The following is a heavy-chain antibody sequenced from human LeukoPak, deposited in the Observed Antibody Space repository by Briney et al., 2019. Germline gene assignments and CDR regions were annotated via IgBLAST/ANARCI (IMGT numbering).Heavy chain of an antibody. J-gene: IGHJ4*02. V-gene: IGHV1-46*01. D-gene: IGHD3-22*01. CDR1: GYTFTSYY. CDR2: INPSGGST. CDR3: ARGGTYYYDSSGYFSESFGY. Sequence: GASVKVCCKASGYTFTSYYMHWVRQAPGQGLEWMGIINPSGGSTSYAQKFQGRVTMTRDTSTSTVYMELSSLRSEDTAVYYCARGGTYYYDSSGYFSESFGYWGQGTLVTVSS.